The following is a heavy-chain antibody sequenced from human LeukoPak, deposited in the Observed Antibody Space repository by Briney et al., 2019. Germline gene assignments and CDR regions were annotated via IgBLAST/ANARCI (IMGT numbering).Heavy chain of an antibody. CDR1: GFTFSSYS. J-gene: IGHJ4*02. Sequence: PGGSLRLSRAASGFTFSSYSMNWVRQAPGKGLEWVSSISSSSSYISYADSVEGRFTISRDNAKNSLYLQMNSLRAEDTAVYYCARAPRGSGWSHFFNWGQGTLVTVSS. CDR2: ISSSSSYI. V-gene: IGHV3-21*01. D-gene: IGHD6-19*01. CDR3: ARAPRGSGWSHFFN.